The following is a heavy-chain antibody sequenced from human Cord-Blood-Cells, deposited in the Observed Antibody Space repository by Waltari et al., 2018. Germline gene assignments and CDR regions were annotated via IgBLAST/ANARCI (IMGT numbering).Heavy chain of an antibody. CDR3: ARSLGSSVVGLGN. Sequence: QVQLVASGGGVVQPGRSLRLSLAASGFTFSSNAQPWLRQAPGKGLEWVAVISYDGSNKYYADSVKGRFTISRDNSKNTLYLQMNSLRAEDTAVYYCARSLGSSVVGLGNWGQGTLVTVSS. CDR1: GFTFSSNA. CDR2: ISYDGSNK. D-gene: IGHD3-10*01. V-gene: IGHV3-30-3*01. J-gene: IGHJ4*02.